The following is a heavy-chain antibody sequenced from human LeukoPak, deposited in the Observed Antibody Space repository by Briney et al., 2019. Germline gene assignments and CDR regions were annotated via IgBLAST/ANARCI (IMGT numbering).Heavy chain of an antibody. V-gene: IGHV3-13*01. CDR2: IGTAGDT. CDR1: GFTFSSYD. Sequence: PGGSLRLSCAASGFTFSSYDMHWVRQATGKGLEWVSAIGTAGDTYYPGSVKGRFTISRENAKNSLYLQMNSLRAGDTVVYYCARGGNRYCSGGSCYMFDYWGRGTLVTVSS. CDR3: ARGGNRYCSGGSCYMFDY. J-gene: IGHJ4*02. D-gene: IGHD2-15*01.